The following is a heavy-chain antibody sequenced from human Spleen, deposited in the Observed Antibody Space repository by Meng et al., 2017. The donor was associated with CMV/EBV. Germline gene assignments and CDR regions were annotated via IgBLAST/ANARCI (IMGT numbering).Heavy chain of an antibody. CDR2: INPSGGST. J-gene: IGHJ6*02. D-gene: IGHD2-2*02. Sequence: ASVKVSCKASGYTFTSYYMHWVRQAPGQGLEWMGIINPSGGSTSYAQKFQGRVTMTRDTSTSTVYMELSSLRSEDTAVYYCASRPTAAAIEVYYYYGMDVWGQGTTVTVSS. V-gene: IGHV1-46*01. CDR3: ASRPTAAAIEVYYYYGMDV. CDR1: GYTFTSYY.